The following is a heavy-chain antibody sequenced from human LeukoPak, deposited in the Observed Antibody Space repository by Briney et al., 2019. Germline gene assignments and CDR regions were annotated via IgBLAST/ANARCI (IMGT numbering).Heavy chain of an antibody. D-gene: IGHD6-13*01. Sequence: PGGSLRLSCVASGFIFSDFSMNWVRQDPGKGLEWISNINNGGSPTNYADSVRGRFTISRDNAENSLYLQMNSLRDEDTAVYYCTRDPGFSSNWYKGVSWGQGTPVTVSS. V-gene: IGHV3-48*02. J-gene: IGHJ5*02. CDR1: GFIFSDFS. CDR3: TRDPGFSSNWYKGVS. CDR2: INNGGSPT.